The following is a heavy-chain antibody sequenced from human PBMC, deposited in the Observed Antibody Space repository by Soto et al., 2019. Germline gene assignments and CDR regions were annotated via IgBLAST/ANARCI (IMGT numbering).Heavy chain of an antibody. CDR1: GGTFSSYA. Sequence: SVKVSCKASGGTFSSYAISWVRQAPGQGLEWMGGIIPIFGTANYAQKFQGRVTITADESTSTAYMELSSLRSEDTAVYYCARAPGGMIVVVRYYYGMDVWGQGTTVTVSS. J-gene: IGHJ6*02. CDR3: ARAPGGMIVVVRYYYGMDV. CDR2: IIPIFGTA. V-gene: IGHV1-69*13. D-gene: IGHD3-22*01.